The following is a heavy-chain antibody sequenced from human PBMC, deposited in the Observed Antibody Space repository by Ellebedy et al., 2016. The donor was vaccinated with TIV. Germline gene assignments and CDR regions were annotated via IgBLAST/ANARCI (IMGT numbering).Heavy chain of an antibody. CDR3: ARAGEYCDFPQNCYAMDV. CDR2: IYSDGNT. J-gene: IGHJ6*02. D-gene: IGHD2/OR15-2a*01. CDR1: GFAFGGFC. Sequence: GESLKISCAASGFAFGGFCMTWVRQAPGRGLEWVSLIYSDGNTNYADSVRGRFTISRDSSKNTLDLQMNSLRAEDTAVYYCARAGEYCDFPQNCYAMDVWGQGTTVTVS. V-gene: IGHV3-53*01.